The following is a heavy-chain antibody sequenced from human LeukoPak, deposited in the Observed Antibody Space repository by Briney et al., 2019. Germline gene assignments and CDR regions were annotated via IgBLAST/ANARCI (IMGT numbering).Heavy chain of an antibody. D-gene: IGHD6-13*01. CDR2: IYYSGST. Sequence: SETLSLTCTVSGGSISSSTYYWGWIRQPPGKGLEWIGSIYYSGSTYYNASLQSRVTISADTSKNQFSLKLSSVTAADTAVYYCARPLSGSSSWHGDAFDIWGQGTMDTVSS. CDR1: GGSISSSTYY. CDR3: ARPLSGSSSWHGDAFDI. J-gene: IGHJ3*02. V-gene: IGHV4-39*01.